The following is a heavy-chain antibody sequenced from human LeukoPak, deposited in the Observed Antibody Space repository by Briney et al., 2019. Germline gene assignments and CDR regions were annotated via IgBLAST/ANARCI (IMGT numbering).Heavy chain of an antibody. CDR3: ARVPVWSGYLDAFDI. V-gene: IGHV3-66*02. CDR2: IYSGGST. J-gene: IGHJ3*02. CDR1: GFTVRSNY. Sequence: GGSLRLSCAASGFTVRSNYMSWVRQAPGKGLEWVSIIYSGGSTYYAESVKGRFTISRDNSKNTLYFQMNSLRAEDTAVYYCARVPVWSGYLDAFDIWGQGTMVTVSS. D-gene: IGHD3-3*01.